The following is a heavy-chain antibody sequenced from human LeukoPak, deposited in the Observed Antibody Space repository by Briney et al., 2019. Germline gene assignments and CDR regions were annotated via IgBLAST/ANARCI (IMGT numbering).Heavy chain of an antibody. V-gene: IGHV3-30*02. CDR2: IRYDGSNK. Sequence: GGSLRLSCAASGFTFSSYGMHWVRQAPGKGLEWVAFIRYDGSNKYYADSVKGRFTISRDNAKNSLYLQMNSLRAEDTAVYYCARDPYYDFWSGYYRGKGGYFDYWGQGTLVTVSS. CDR1: GFTFSSYG. CDR3: ARDPYYDFWSGYYRGKGGYFDY. J-gene: IGHJ4*02. D-gene: IGHD3-3*01.